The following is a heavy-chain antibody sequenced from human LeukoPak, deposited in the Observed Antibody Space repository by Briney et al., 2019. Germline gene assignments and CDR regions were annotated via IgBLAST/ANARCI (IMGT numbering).Heavy chain of an antibody. CDR1: GFTFSSYG. CDR2: ISYDGSNK. V-gene: IGHV3-30*03. Sequence: PGGSLRLSCAASGFTFSSYGMHWVRQAPGKGLEWVAVISYDGSNKYYADSVKGRFTISRDNSKNTLYLQMNSLRAEDTAVYYCARTSDYYDSSGYYYGPHSYDYWGQGTLVTVSS. D-gene: IGHD3-22*01. CDR3: ARTSDYYDSSGYYYGPHSYDY. J-gene: IGHJ4*02.